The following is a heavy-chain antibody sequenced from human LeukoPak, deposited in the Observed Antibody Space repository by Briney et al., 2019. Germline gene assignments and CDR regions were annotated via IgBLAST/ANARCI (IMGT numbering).Heavy chain of an antibody. CDR1: GDSISNYY. CDR3: ARLGKTYYMDV. D-gene: IGHD1/OR15-1a*01. Sequence: PSETLSLTCTVSGDSISNYYWMWIRQTPGKGLEWIGNLYHSGAADYNPSLKTRVTTSVDTPKDQFSLSLRSSTAADTAVYFCARLGKTYYMDVWGTGTTVTVSS. CDR2: LYHSGAA. J-gene: IGHJ6*03. V-gene: IGHV4-59*08.